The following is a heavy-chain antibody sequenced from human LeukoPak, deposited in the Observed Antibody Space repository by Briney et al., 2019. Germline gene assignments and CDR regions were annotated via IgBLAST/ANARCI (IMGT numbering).Heavy chain of an antibody. CDR3: ARDVGKSGYGDY. CDR2: ISSSGDTI. V-gene: IGHV3-48*03. Sequence: GGSLRLSCAASGFTFSSYEMNWVRQAPGKGPEWVSYISSSGDTIYYADSVKGRFTTSRDNAKNSLYLQMNSLRAEDTAVYYCARDVGKSGYGDYWGQGTLVTVSS. CDR1: GFTFSSYE. J-gene: IGHJ4*02. D-gene: IGHD5-12*01.